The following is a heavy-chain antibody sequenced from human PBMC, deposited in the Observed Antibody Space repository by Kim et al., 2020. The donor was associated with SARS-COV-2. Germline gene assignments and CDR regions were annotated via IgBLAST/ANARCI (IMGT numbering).Heavy chain of an antibody. CDR2: ISYDGSNI. CDR1: EFAFSTYA. Sequence: GGSLRLSCGASEFAFSTYAMHWVRQAPGKGPEWVALISYDGSNIHYADAVKGRFSISRDNSKSTLFLQMSSLRAEDTAIYYCARDLGSSGWYPSFDYWGQGTRVTVSS. D-gene: IGHD6-19*01. J-gene: IGHJ4*02. V-gene: IGHV3-30*04. CDR3: ARDLGSSGWYPSFDY.